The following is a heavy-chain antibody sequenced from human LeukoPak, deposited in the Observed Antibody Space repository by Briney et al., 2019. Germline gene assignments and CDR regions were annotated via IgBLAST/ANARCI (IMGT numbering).Heavy chain of an antibody. Sequence: SETLSLTCTVSGGSISSGSYYWTWIRQPAGKGLEWIGEINHSGSTNYNPSLKSRVTISVDTSKNQFSLKLSSVTAADTAVYYCARGRLLYSSSWSKYYFDYWGQGTLVTVSS. CDR3: ARGRLLYSSSWSKYYFDY. J-gene: IGHJ4*02. CDR1: GGSISSGSYY. V-gene: IGHV4-61*10. CDR2: INHSGST. D-gene: IGHD6-13*01.